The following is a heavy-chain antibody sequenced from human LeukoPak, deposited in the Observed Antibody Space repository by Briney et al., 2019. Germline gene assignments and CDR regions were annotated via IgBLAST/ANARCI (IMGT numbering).Heavy chain of an antibody. V-gene: IGHV4-59*01. J-gene: IGHJ4*02. CDR1: GGSIRSYY. CDR3: AREAYSSAWYLDY. Sequence: SETLSLTCTVSGGSIRSYYWSWIRQPPRKGLEWIGYIYYSGSTVYNPSLESRVTISVHTSKNQFSLKVRSVTAADTAVYYCAREAYSSAWYLDYWGQGTLVTVSS. CDR2: IYYSGST. D-gene: IGHD6-19*01.